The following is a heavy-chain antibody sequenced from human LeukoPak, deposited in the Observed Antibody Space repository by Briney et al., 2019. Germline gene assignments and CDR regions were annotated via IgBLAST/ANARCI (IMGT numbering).Heavy chain of an antibody. CDR1: GGSFSGYY. D-gene: IGHD6-13*01. CDR3: ARGLIAAAGPSYYFDY. J-gene: IGHJ4*02. V-gene: IGHV4-34*01. CDR2: INHSGST. Sequence: PSETLSLTCAVYGGSFSGYYWSWIRQPPGKGLEWIWEINHSGSTNYNPSLKSRVTISVDTSKNQFSLKLSSVTAADTAVYYCARGLIAAAGPSYYFDYWGQGTLVTVSS.